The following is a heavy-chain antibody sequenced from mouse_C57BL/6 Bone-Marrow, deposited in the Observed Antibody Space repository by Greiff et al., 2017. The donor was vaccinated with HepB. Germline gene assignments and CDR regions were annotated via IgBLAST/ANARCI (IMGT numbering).Heavy chain of an antibody. CDR3: VRHNYYGSSPFDY. J-gene: IGHJ2*01. CDR1: GFSFNTYA. CDR2: IRSKSNNYAT. D-gene: IGHD1-1*01. Sequence: EAGGGLVQPKGSLKLSCAASGFSFNTYAMNWVRQAPGKGLEWAARIRSKSNNYATYYADSVKDRFTISRDDSESMLYLQMNNLKTEDTAMYYCVRHNYYGSSPFDYWGQGTTLTVSS. V-gene: IGHV10-1*01.